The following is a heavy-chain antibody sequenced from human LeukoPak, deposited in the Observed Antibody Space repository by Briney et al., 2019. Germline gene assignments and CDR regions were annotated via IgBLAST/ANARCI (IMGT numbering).Heavy chain of an antibody. Sequence: PSETLSLTCTVSGGSFSTSSYYWGWVRQPPGKGLEWIGSVYYSGTTYYNPSLKSRVTISIDTSENQFSLKLSPVTAADTAVYYCARLPGTNWMGEYYFDYWGQGTLVTVSS. J-gene: IGHJ4*02. CDR3: ARLPGTNWMGEYYFDY. V-gene: IGHV4-39*01. CDR1: GGSFSTSSYY. D-gene: IGHD3-16*01. CDR2: VYYSGTT.